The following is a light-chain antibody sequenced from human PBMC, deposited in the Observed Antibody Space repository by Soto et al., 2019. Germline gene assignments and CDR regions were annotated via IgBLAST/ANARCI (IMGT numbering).Light chain of an antibody. CDR2: DDV. CDR1: RSNVGENY. V-gene: IGLV1-51*01. J-gene: IGLJ2*01. CDR3: GTWDNSLSAGL. Sequence: QSVLTQTPSVSAAPGQRVTISCSGSRSNVGENYVSWYQQFPGTAPQLVIYDDVKRSPGIPDRFSASKSGTSANLAITGLQTGDEADYYCGTWDNSLSAGLFGTGTKLTVL.